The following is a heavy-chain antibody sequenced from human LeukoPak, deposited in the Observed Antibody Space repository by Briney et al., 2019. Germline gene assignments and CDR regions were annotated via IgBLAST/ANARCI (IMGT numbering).Heavy chain of an antibody. CDR1: GFTFDDYA. D-gene: IGHD3-22*01. Sequence: PGGSLRLSCAASGFTFDDYAMHWVRQAPGKGLEWVSGISWNSGSIGYADSVKGRFTISRDNAKNSLYLQMNSLRAEDTALYYCAKSPTSYYYDSSGFMGDNWFDPWGQGTLVTVSS. J-gene: IGHJ5*02. V-gene: IGHV3-9*01. CDR2: ISWNSGSI. CDR3: AKSPTSYYYDSSGFMGDNWFDP.